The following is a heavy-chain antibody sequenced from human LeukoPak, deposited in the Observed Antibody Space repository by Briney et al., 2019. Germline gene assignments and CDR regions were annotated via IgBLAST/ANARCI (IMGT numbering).Heavy chain of an antibody. V-gene: IGHV3-30*03. CDR1: GFTFSSYA. CDR2: VSSDGNNK. Sequence: GGSLRLSCAASGFTFSSYAMIWVRQAPGKGLEWVAVVSSDGNNKYYADSVKGRFTISRDNSKNTLYLQMNSLRAEDRAVHYCARARVTTGTTRIAFDIWGQGTMVTVSS. J-gene: IGHJ3*02. CDR3: ARARVTTGTTRIAFDI. D-gene: IGHD1-1*01.